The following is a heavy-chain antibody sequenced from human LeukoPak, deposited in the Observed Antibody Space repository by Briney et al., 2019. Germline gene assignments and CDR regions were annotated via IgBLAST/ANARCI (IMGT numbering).Heavy chain of an antibody. Sequence: ASVKVSCKVSGYTLTELSMHWVRQAPGKGLEWMGGFDPEDGETIYAQKFQGRVTMTEDTSTDTAYMELSSLRSEDTAVYYCALRAPDCTNGVCYFGRFFDYWGQGTLVTVSS. J-gene: IGHJ4*02. D-gene: IGHD2-8*01. CDR2: FDPEDGET. V-gene: IGHV1-24*01. CDR1: GYTLTELS. CDR3: ALRAPDCTNGVCYFGRFFDY.